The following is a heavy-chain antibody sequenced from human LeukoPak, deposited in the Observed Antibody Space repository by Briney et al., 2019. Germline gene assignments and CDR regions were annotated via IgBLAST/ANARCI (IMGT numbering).Heavy chain of an antibody. J-gene: IGHJ4*02. D-gene: IGHD1-1*01. CDR1: GFTFSTYW. Sequence: GGSLRLSCAASGFTFSTYWMAWVRQAPGKRLEWVANIKQDGSEKYYVDSVKGRFTISRDNAKNSLYLQMNSLRDEDTAEYYCGRATRAGIAFDYWGQGTLVTVSS. CDR3: GRATRAGIAFDY. V-gene: IGHV3-7*01. CDR2: IKQDGSEK.